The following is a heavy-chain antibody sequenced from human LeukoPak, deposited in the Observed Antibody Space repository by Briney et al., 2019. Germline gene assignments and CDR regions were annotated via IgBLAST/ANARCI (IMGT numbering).Heavy chain of an antibody. CDR3: AAHTYYFSSGSFGH. D-gene: IGHD3-10*01. CDR1: GYSFTSYD. J-gene: IGHJ4*02. Sequence: GASVKVSCKASGYSFTSYDINWVRQATGQGPEWIGWMNPSSGNTGYAQRFQGRVTMTRDTSTSTAYLEPSSLRSEDTAVYYCAAHTYYFSSGSFGHWGQGTLVTVSS. V-gene: IGHV1-8*01. CDR2: MNPSSGNT.